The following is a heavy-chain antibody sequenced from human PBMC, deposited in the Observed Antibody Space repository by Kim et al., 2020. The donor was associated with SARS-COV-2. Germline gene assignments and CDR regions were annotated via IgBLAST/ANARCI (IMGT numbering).Heavy chain of an antibody. D-gene: IGHD3-9*01. CDR2: INPSGGST. CDR1: GYTFTSYY. CDR3: ARDPRYQVRYYYYYYGMDV. Sequence: ASVKVSCKASGYTFTSYYMHWVRQAPGQGLEWMGIINPSGGSTSYAQKFQGRVTMTRDTSTSTVYMELSSLRSEDTAVYYCARDPRYQVRYYYYYYGMDVWGQGTTVTV. J-gene: IGHJ6*02. V-gene: IGHV1-46*01.